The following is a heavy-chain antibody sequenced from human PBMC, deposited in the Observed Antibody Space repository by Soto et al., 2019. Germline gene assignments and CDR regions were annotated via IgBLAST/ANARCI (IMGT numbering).Heavy chain of an antibody. CDR3: XXXGYCSGGSCYYDY. D-gene: IGHD2-15*01. J-gene: IGHJ4*02. Sequence: QVQLVQSGAEVKKPGSSVKVSCKASGGTFSSYAISWVRQAPGQGLEWMGGIIPIFGTANYAQKFQGRVTITADKSTSTAYMELSSLXSEXXXXXXXXXXGYCSGGSCYYDYWGQXTL. V-gene: IGHV1-69*06. CDR2: IIPIFGTA. CDR1: GGTFSSYA.